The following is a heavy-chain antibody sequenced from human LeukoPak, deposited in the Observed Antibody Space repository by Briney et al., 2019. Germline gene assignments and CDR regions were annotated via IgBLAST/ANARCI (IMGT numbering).Heavy chain of an antibody. CDR2: IRKDGSTK. Sequence: GGSLRLSCAASGCILSPYDMHWVRQAPGKGLQWVAVIRKDGSTKYYAESVKGRFTISRDISENTLYLEMNSLTTEDTAVYYCAWVHSSGWLASFHVWGQGTMVTVSS. V-gene: IGHV3-30*02. D-gene: IGHD6-19*01. CDR1: GCILSPYD. CDR3: AWVHSSGWLASFHV. J-gene: IGHJ3*01.